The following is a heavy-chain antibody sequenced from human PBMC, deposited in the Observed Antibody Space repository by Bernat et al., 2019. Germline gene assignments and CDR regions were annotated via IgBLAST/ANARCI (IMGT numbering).Heavy chain of an antibody. CDR3: AREQTVLFHEFGSGYESRYYYFYYMDL. D-gene: IGHD3-3*01. Sequence: QVQLQQWGAGLLKPSETLSLTCGVYGGSFSNYSWSWIRQPPGKGLEWIGEINHSGSTDYNPSLATRVTISIDSSRKQFCLKLSAVTAADTAVYYCAREQTVLFHEFGSGYESRYYYFYYMDLWGEGTSVTVSS. V-gene: IGHV4-34*01. CDR1: GGSFSNYS. J-gene: IGHJ6*03. CDR2: INHSGST.